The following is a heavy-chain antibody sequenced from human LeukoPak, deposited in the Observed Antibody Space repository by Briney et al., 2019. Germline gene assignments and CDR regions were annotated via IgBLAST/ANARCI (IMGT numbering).Heavy chain of an antibody. CDR1: GGSISSYY. J-gene: IGHJ4*02. Sequence: SETLSLTCTVSGGSISSYYWSWIRQPPGKGLEWIGYIYYSGSTNYNPSLKSRATISVDTSKNQFSLKLSSVTAADTAVYYCARLSSGWYGGGYYFDYWGQGTLVTVSS. V-gene: IGHV4-59*01. CDR3: ARLSSGWYGGGYYFDY. CDR2: IYYSGST. D-gene: IGHD6-19*01.